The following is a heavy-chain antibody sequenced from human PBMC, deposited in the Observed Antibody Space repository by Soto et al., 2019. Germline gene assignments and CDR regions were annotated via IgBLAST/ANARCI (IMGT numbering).Heavy chain of an antibody. J-gene: IGHJ6*02. CDR3: ARASQMVSNPYYYGMEI. CDR2: ISPNTGST. V-gene: IGHV1-2*02. D-gene: IGHD5-18*01. Sequence: ASVKVSCKASGYSFNRYYIHWVRQAPGPGLEWLGWISPNTGSTTYAQKFRGRVTMTRDTSLSTAYMELSSLTSDDTGVYYCARASQMVSNPYYYGMEIWGQGTTVTVSS. CDR1: GYSFNRYY.